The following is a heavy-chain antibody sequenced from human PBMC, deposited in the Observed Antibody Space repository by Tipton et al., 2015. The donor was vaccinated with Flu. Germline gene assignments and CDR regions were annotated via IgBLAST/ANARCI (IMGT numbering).Heavy chain of an antibody. V-gene: IGHV3-11*01. Sequence: SLRLSCAASGFTFSDYYMSWVRQAPGKGLEWVSHISSSDSIINYADSVKGRFTVSRDNSKNTLYLQMDSLRAEDTAVYYCAKRAYNSDDGYWGQGTLVTVS. CDR3: AKRAYNSDDGY. CDR1: GFTFSDYY. D-gene: IGHD1-1*01. J-gene: IGHJ4*02. CDR2: ISSSDSII.